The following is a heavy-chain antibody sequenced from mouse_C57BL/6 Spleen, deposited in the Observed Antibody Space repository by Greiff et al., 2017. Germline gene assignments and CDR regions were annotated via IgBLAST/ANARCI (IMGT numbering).Heavy chain of an antibody. Sequence: VQLQQSGPVLVKPGASVKMSCKASGYTFTDYYMNWVKQSHGKSLEWIGVINPYNGGTSYNQKFKGKATLTVDKSSSTAYMELNSLTSEDSAVYYCARAGSSPLYYAMDYWGQGTSVTVSS. V-gene: IGHV1-19*01. D-gene: IGHD1-1*01. CDR1: GYTFTDYY. J-gene: IGHJ4*01. CDR2: INPYNGGT. CDR3: ARAGSSPLYYAMDY.